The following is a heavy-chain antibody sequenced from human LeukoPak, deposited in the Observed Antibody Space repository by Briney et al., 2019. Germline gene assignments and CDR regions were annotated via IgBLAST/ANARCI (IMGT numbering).Heavy chain of an antibody. J-gene: IGHJ5*02. CDR1: GDSVSSSTAA. Sequence: SQTLSLTCAISGDSVSSSTAAWNWIRQSPSRGLEWLGRTYYRSRLYNDYAVSVKSRITINPDTSKNQFSLQLNSVTPEDTGVYYCARDSDYYGPGSYRHWFDPWGQGTLVTVSS. V-gene: IGHV6-1*01. D-gene: IGHD3-10*01. CDR3: ARDSDYYGPGSYRHWFDP. CDR2: TYYRSRLYN.